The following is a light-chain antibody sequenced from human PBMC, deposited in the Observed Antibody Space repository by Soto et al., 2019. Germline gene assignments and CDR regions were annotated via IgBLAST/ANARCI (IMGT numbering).Light chain of an antibody. CDR2: DAS. CDR1: QSVSSY. Sequence: EIVLTQSPATLSLSPGERATLSCRASQSVSSYLAWYQQKPGQAPRLLIYDASNRATGIPARFSGSGSGTDFTLTISSLEPGDFAVYYCQHRNTFGQGTRLEIK. CDR3: QHRNT. J-gene: IGKJ5*01. V-gene: IGKV3-11*01.